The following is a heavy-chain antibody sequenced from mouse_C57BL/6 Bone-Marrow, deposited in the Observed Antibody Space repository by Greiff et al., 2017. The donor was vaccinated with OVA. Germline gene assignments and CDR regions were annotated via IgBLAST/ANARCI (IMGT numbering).Heavy chain of an antibody. D-gene: IGHD1-1*01. CDR1: GYTFTNYW. Sequence: VQGVESGAELVRPGTSVKMSCKASGYTFTNYWIGWAKQRPGHGLEWIGDIYPGGGYTNYNEKFKGKATLTADKSSSTAYMQFSSLTSEDSAIYYCARRGGSSLDYWGQGTTLTVSS. V-gene: IGHV1-63*01. CDR2: IYPGGGYT. CDR3: ARRGGSSLDY. J-gene: IGHJ2*01.